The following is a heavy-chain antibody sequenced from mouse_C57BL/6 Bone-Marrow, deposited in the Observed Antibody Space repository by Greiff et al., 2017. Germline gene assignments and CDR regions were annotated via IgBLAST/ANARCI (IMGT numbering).Heavy chain of an antibody. CDR2: IYPGDGDT. V-gene: IGHV1-82*01. CDR3: ARGGVWFAY. J-gene: IGHJ3*01. CDR1: GYAFSSSW. Sequence: QVQLQQSGPELVKPGASVKISCKASGYAFSSSWMNWVKQRPGKGLEWIGRIYPGDGDTNYNGKFKGKATLTADKSSSTAYMQLSSLTSEDSAVYFCARGGVWFAYWGQGTLVTVSA.